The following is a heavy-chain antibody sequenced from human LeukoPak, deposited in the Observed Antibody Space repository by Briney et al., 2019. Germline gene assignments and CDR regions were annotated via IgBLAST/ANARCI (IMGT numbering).Heavy chain of an antibody. CDR3: ARRAYYYYDMDV. V-gene: IGHV4-59*08. CDR1: GGSISSYY. CDR2: IFYSGST. J-gene: IGHJ6*02. Sequence: NPSETLSLTCTVSGGSISSYYWSWIRQPPGKGLEWIGHIFYSGSTNYNPSLKSRVTILVDTSKNQFSLKLSSVTAADTAVYYCARRAYYYYDMDVWGQGTTVTVSS.